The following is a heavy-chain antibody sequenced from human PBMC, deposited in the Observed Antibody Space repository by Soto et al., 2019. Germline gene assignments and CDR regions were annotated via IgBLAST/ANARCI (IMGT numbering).Heavy chain of an antibody. CDR2: TRNKANSYTT. Sequence: GGSLRLSCAASGFTFSDHYMDWVRQAPGKGLEWVGRTRNKANSYTTEYAASVKGRFTISSDDSKNSLYLQMNSLKTEDTAVYYCARGSRVRGVKNHKYYFDYWGQGTLVTVSS. V-gene: IGHV3-72*01. J-gene: IGHJ4*02. CDR3: ARGSRVRGVKNHKYYFDY. CDR1: GFTFSDHY. D-gene: IGHD3-10*01.